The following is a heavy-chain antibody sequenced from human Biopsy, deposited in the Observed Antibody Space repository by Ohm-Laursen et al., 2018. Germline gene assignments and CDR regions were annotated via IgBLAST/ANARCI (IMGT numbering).Heavy chain of an antibody. Sequence: ETLSLTYTVSGGSISSDYWSWIRQSPGKGLEWIGYISNRGSTNYNPSLRGRVTISVDTSKNQFSLKLSSVTAADTAVFFCARLYRLDDYWNDDPPDAFDVWGQGTRVTVSS. CDR1: GGSISSDY. CDR3: ARLYRLDDYWNDDPPDAFDV. J-gene: IGHJ3*01. D-gene: IGHD3-3*01. CDR2: ISNRGST. V-gene: IGHV4-59*01.